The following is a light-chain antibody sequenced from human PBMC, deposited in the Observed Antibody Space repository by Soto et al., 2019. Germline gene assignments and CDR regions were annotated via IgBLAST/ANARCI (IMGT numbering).Light chain of an antibody. CDR1: QNINSW. Sequence: DIQMTQSPSTLSASVGDRVTITCRASQNINSWLAWYQQKPGKAPNLLIYDASTLESGVPSRFSGSGSGTEFTLTISSQQPQDFATYYCQQFHSFSRTFGQGTKVEVK. J-gene: IGKJ1*01. CDR3: QQFHSFSRT. V-gene: IGKV1-5*01. CDR2: DAS.